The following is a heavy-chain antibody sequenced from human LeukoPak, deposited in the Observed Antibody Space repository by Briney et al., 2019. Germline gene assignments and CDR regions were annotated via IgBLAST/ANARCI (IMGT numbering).Heavy chain of an antibody. D-gene: IGHD3-22*01. J-gene: IGHJ4*02. V-gene: IGHV1-46*01. CDR1: GYTFTSYY. Sequence: ASVKVCCKASGYTFTSYYMHWVRQAPGQGLEWMGIINPSGGSTSYAQKFQGRVTMTRDTSTSTVYMELSSLRSEDTAVYYCARGSHYYDSSGYYQTFDYWGQGTLVTVSS. CDR2: INPSGGST. CDR3: ARGSHYYDSSGYYQTFDY.